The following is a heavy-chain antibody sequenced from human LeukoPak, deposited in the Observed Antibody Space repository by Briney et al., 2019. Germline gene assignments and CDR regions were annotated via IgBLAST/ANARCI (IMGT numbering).Heavy chain of an antibody. D-gene: IGHD3-10*01. CDR3: ARRVQMSSGSPTSNTWLDP. Sequence: PSETLSLTCIVSGDSISSYYWNWIRQPPGKGLEWIGHIHYSGRSNYNPSLKSRVTISVDTAKNQFSLKLISVTAADTAVYYCARRVQMSSGSPTSNTWLDPWGQGTLVTVSS. CDR2: IHYSGRS. CDR1: GDSISSYY. J-gene: IGHJ5*02. V-gene: IGHV4-59*01.